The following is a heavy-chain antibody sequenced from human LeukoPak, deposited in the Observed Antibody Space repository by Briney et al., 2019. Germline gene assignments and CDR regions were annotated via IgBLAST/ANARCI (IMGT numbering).Heavy chain of an antibody. CDR3: ARLLLSHYSDY. J-gene: IGHJ4*02. V-gene: IGHV4-34*01. D-gene: IGHD2-15*01. CDR2: INHSGST. CDR1: GGSFSGYY. Sequence: SETLSLTCAVYGGSFSGYYWSWLRQPPGKGLEWIGEINHSGSTNYNPSLKSGVTISVDTSKNQFSLKLSSVTAADTAVYYCARLLLSHYSDYWGQGTLVTVSS.